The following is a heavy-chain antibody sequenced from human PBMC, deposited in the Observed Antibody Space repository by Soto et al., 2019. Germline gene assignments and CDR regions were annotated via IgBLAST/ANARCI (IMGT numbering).Heavy chain of an antibody. CDR1: GYTFTNHG. CDR2: ISASNGDT. Sequence: QVELVQSGVEVKKPGASVKVSCKASGYTFTNHGLSWVRQAPGQGLEWMGWISASNGDTNYAQKFLGRVTVTTDTSTSTVYMELRSLKSEDTAVYYCARMVRGSKIDYSYYMDVWGKGTTVIVSS. V-gene: IGHV1-18*04. J-gene: IGHJ6*03. D-gene: IGHD3-10*01. CDR3: ARMVRGSKIDYSYYMDV.